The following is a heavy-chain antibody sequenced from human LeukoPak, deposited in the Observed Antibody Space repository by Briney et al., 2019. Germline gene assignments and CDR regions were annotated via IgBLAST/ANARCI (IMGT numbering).Heavy chain of an antibody. V-gene: IGHV3-23*01. CDR2: FRASDETT. CDR1: GFTFSSYA. D-gene: IGHD6-13*01. Sequence: GGSLRLSCAASGFTFSSYAMSWVRQAPGKGLEWVSSFRASDETTYYADSVKGRFTISRDKSRNTLYLQMNSLRVEDTAVYYCAKSLWAAAGTGAFDFWGQGTMVTVSS. J-gene: IGHJ3*01. CDR3: AKSLWAAAGTGAFDF.